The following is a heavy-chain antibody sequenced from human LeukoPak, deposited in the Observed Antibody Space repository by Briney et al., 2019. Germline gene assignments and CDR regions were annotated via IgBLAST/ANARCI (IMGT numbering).Heavy chain of an antibody. CDR3: ARDLGGYDNWFDP. Sequence: GASVKVSCKASGYTFTSYGISWVRQAPGQGLEWMGWISAYNGNTNYAQKFQGRVTMTRDTSISTAYMELSSLRSDDTAVYYCARDLGGYDNWFDPWGQGTLVTVSS. CDR2: ISAYNGNT. CDR1: GYTFTSYG. D-gene: IGHD6-13*01. J-gene: IGHJ5*02. V-gene: IGHV1-18*01.